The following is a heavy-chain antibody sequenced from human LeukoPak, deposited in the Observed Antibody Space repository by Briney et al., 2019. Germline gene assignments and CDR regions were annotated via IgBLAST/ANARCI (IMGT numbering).Heavy chain of an antibody. Sequence: PSETLSLTCTVSGGSISSGGYYWNWIRQPPGKGLEWIGYIYHSGSTYYNPSLKSRVTISVDRSKNQFSLKLSSVTAADTAVYYCARDQSITIFGVAQSPNWFDPWGQGTLVTVSS. CDR3: ARDQSITIFGVAQSPNWFDP. J-gene: IGHJ5*02. CDR2: IYHSGST. V-gene: IGHV4-30-2*01. D-gene: IGHD3-3*01. CDR1: GGSISSGGYY.